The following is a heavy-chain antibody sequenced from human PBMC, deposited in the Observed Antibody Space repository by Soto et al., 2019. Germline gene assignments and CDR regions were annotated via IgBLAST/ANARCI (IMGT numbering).Heavy chain of an antibody. CDR3: ARRVDYGDELDAFDI. D-gene: IGHD4-17*01. V-gene: IGHV5-51*01. CDR2: IYPGDSDT. Sequence: GESLKISCKGSGYSFTSYWIGWVRQMPGKGLEWMGIIYPGDSDTRYSPSFQGQVTISADKSLSTAYLQWSSLKASDTAMYYCARRVDYGDELDAFDIWGQGTMVTVSS. J-gene: IGHJ3*02. CDR1: GYSFTSYW.